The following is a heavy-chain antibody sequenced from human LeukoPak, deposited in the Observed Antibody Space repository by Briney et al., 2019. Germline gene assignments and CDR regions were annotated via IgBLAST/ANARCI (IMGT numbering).Heavy chain of an antibody. V-gene: IGHV3-30-3*01. CDR1: GFTFSSYA. CDR3: ARPELGYYYDSSGYPF. Sequence: PGGSLRLSCAASGFTFSSYAMHWVRQAPGKGLEGVAVISYDGSNKYYADSVKGRFTISRDNSKNTLYLQMNSLRAEDTAVYYCARPELGYYYDSSGYPFWGQGTLVTVSS. D-gene: IGHD3-22*01. J-gene: IGHJ4*02. CDR2: ISYDGSNK.